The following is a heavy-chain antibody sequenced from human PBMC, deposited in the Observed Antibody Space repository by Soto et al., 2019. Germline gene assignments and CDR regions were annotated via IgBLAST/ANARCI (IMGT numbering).Heavy chain of an antibody. D-gene: IGHD3-10*01. V-gene: IGHV1-18*01. Sequence: QVQLVQSAAEVKKPGASVKVSCKASGYTFIRYGITWVRQAPGQGLEWMGWISPYNDYTIYAQKLQGRVTMTTDTSTRTTYMELRSLKSDDTAVYYCARGGYYYNTCGKLSHYGLDVWGQGTSVTVSS. CDR3: ARGGYYYNTCGKLSHYGLDV. J-gene: IGHJ6*02. CDR2: ISPYNDYT. CDR1: GYTFIRYG.